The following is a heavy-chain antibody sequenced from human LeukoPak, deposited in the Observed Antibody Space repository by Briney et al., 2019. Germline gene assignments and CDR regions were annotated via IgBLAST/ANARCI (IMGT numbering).Heavy chain of an antibody. CDR1: GVTFRNAW. V-gene: IGHV3-15*01. Sequence: GGSLRLSCAASGVTFRNAWMSWVRQAPGKGLEWVGRIKSKTDGGTTDYAAPVKGRFTISRDDSKNTLYLQMNSLKTEDTAVYYCTTRGRGYSYGYVVFDYWGQGTLVTVSS. CDR3: TTRGRGYSYGYVVFDY. CDR2: IKSKTDGGTT. J-gene: IGHJ4*02. D-gene: IGHD5-18*01.